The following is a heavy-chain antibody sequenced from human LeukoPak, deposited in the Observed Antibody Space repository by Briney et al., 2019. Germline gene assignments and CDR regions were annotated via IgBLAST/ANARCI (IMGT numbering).Heavy chain of an antibody. J-gene: IGHJ3*02. D-gene: IGHD2-2*01. V-gene: IGHV1-24*01. CDR3: ATQGTRGPFIVVGAFDI. Sequence: ASVKVSCKVSGYTLTELSMHWVRQAPGKGLEWMGGFDPEDGETIYAQKFQGRVTMTEDTSTDTAYMELNSLRSDDTVVYYCATQGTRGPFIVVGAFDIWGQGTMVTVSS. CDR2: FDPEDGET. CDR1: GYTLTELS.